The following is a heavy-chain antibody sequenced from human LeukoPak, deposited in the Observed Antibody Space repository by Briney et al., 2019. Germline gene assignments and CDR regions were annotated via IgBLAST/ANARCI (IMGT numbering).Heavy chain of an antibody. J-gene: IGHJ4*02. D-gene: IGHD4-23*01. V-gene: IGHV4-59*01. CDR2: IYYSGST. Sequence: PSETPSLTCTVSGGSISSYYWSWIRQPPGKGLEWIGYIYYSGSTNYNPSLKSRVTISVDTSKNQFSLKLSSVTAADTAVYYCARVYGGNSPFDYWGQGTLVTVSS. CDR3: ARVYGGNSPFDY. CDR1: GGSISSYY.